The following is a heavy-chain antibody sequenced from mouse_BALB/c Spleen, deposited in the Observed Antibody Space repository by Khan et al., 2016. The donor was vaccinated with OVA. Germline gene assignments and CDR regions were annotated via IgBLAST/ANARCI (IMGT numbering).Heavy chain of an antibody. CDR3: ARHQATMLTTSWYFDV. Sequence: EVELVESGGGLVKPGGSLKLSCVASGFAFSSYDLYWVRQTPEKRLEWVAYISSGGFTTYYFDTMKGRFNLSRDNAQNTLYLQMNSLQSEDTAMYYCARHQATMLTTSWYFDVWGAGATVTVAS. J-gene: IGHJ1*01. D-gene: IGHD2-2*01. CDR2: ISSGGFTT. CDR1: GFAFSSYD. V-gene: IGHV5-12-1*01.